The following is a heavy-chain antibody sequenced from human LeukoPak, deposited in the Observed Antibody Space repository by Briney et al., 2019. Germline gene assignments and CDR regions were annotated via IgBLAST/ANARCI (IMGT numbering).Heavy chain of an antibody. CDR1: GFTFSSYW. Sequence: GGSLRLSCAASGFTFSSYWMSWVRQAPGRGLEWVANIKQNGSEKYYVDSVKGRFTISRDNAKNSLYLQMNSLRAEDTAVYYCARTSSGHTLNAFDIWGQGTMVTVSS. D-gene: IGHD6-19*01. CDR2: IKQNGSEK. V-gene: IGHV3-7*01. CDR3: ARTSSGHTLNAFDI. J-gene: IGHJ3*02.